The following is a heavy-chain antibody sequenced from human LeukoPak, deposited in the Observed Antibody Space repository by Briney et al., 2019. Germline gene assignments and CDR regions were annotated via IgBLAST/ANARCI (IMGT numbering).Heavy chain of an antibody. CDR2: IYYSGGT. V-gene: IGHV4-30-4*01. CDR1: GGSISSGDYY. CDR3: ARDAVDTAMAPDFEY. J-gene: IGHJ4*02. D-gene: IGHD5-18*01. Sequence: PSQTLSLTCTVSGGSISSGDYYWRWIRQPPGKGLEWIGYIYYSGGTYYNPSLKSRVTISVDTSKNQFSLKLSSVTAADTAVYYCARDAVDTAMAPDFEYWGQGTLVTVSS.